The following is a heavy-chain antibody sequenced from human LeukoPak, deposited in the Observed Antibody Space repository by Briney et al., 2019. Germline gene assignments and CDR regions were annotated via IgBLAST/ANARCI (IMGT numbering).Heavy chain of an antibody. D-gene: IGHD3-22*01. CDR3: ARQSSGYYSFVDY. J-gene: IGHJ4*02. CDR1: GFTFSSYA. CDR2: ISGSGGST. Sequence: PGGSLRLSCAASGFTFSSYAMSWVRQAPGKGLEWVSAISGSGGSTYYADSVKGRFTISRDNSKNTLNLQMNSLRAEDTAVYYCARQSSGYYSFVDYWGQGTLVTVSS. V-gene: IGHV3-23*01.